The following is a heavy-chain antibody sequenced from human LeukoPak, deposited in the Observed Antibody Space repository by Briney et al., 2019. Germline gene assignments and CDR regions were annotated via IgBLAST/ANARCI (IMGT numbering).Heavy chain of an antibody. CDR3: AGGGGSYCYYYMDV. D-gene: IGHD3-16*01. J-gene: IGHJ6*03. V-gene: IGHV4-34*01. CDR1: GGSFSGYY. CDR2: INHSGST. Sequence: SETLSLTCAVYGGSFSGYYWSWIRQPPGKGLEWIGEINHSGSTNYNPSLKSRVTISVDTSKNQFSLKLSSVTAADTAVYYCAGGGGSYCYYYMDVWGKGTTVTISS.